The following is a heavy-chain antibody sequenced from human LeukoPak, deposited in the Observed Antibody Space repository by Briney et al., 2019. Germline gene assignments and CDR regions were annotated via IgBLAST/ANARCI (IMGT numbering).Heavy chain of an antibody. J-gene: IGHJ4*02. CDR3: ARGLYSTGD. CDR2: VYYSGST. Sequence: PSETLSLTCTVSGGSISSRNYYWGWIRQPPGKGLEWIGSVYYSGSTYYNPSLKSRVTMSEDTSRNQFSLNLSSVTAADTAVYYCARGLYSTGDWGQGTLVTVSS. V-gene: IGHV4-39*07. D-gene: IGHD2-8*01. CDR1: GGSISSRNYY.